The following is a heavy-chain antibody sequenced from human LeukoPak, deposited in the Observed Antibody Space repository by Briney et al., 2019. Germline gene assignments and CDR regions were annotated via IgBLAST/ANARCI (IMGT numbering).Heavy chain of an antibody. V-gene: IGHV5-51*07. Sequence: HGESLKISCKGSGSRFTSYWIAWVHQMPGKGLEWMGIIYPGDSDTRYSPSFQGQVTISADKSISTAYLQWSSLKASDTAMYYCARQGSYFDYWAQGTLVTVSS. J-gene: IGHJ4*02. CDR1: GSRFTSYW. CDR3: ARQGSYFDY. CDR2: IYPGDSDT.